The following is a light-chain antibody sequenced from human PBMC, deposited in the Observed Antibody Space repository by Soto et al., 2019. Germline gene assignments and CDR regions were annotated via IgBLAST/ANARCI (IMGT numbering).Light chain of an antibody. CDR1: TSNIGAPYD. CDR2: GDN. CDR3: QSYDISLHNYV. J-gene: IGLJ1*01. V-gene: IGLV1-40*01. Sequence: QSVLTQAPSVSGAPGQRASISCTGSTSNIGAPYDVHWYQHLPGTAPKLLIYGDNNRPSGVPDRFSGSKSGTSASLAITRLQAEDEADYYCQSYDISLHNYVFGTGTKVTVL.